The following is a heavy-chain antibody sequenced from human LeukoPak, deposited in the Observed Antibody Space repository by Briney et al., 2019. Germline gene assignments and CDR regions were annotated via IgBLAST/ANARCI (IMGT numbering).Heavy chain of an antibody. CDR2: IYSGSST. CDR1: GFTFTTYT. J-gene: IGHJ4*02. V-gene: IGHV3-66*01. Sequence: GGSLRLSCAASGFTFTTYTMNWVRQAPGKGLEWVSLIYSGSSTYYADSVKGRFTISRDKSKNTLYLQMSSLRVEDTAVYYCAMGAIVATIDYWGQGTLVTVSS. CDR3: AMGAIVATIDY. D-gene: IGHD5-12*01.